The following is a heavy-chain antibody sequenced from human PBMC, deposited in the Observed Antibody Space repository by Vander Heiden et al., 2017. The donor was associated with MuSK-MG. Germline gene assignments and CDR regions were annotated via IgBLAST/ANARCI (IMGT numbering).Heavy chain of an antibody. CDR3: ARDVRSTSCYGTYCFYYMDV. V-gene: IGHV3-21*01. Sequence: EVQLVESGGGLVKPGGSLRLSCAASGFTFSSYSMNWVRQAPGKGLDWVSSISSSSSYIYYADSVKGRFTISRDNAKNSLYLQMNSLRAEDTAVYYCARDVRSTSCYGTYCFYYMDVWGKGTTVTVSS. D-gene: IGHD2-2*01. CDR2: ISSSSSYI. CDR1: GFTFSSYS. J-gene: IGHJ6*03.